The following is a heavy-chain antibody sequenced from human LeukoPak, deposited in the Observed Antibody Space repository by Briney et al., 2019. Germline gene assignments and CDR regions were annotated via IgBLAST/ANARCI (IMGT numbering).Heavy chain of an antibody. CDR2: VYYSGST. CDR3: ASVRTIWGSYRHDY. Sequence: SETLSLTCTVSSGSIGSSSNYWGWIRQAPGTGLEWIGNVYYSGSTFYNPSLKSRVTISVDTSKNQFSLKLRSVTAADTAVYYCASVRTIWGSYRHDYWGQGTLVTVSS. D-gene: IGHD3-16*02. V-gene: IGHV4-39*01. CDR1: SGSIGSSSNY. J-gene: IGHJ4*02.